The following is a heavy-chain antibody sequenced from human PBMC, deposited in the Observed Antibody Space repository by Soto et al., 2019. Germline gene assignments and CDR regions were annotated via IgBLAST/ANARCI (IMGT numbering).Heavy chain of an antibody. V-gene: IGHV3-23*01. Sequence: EVQLLESGGGLVQPGGCLRLSCAASGCTFSSYAMSWVRQAPGKGLEWVSAISGSGGSTYYADSVKGRFTISRDNSKNTLYLQMNSLRAEDTAVYYCAKGSKRSWWPSDSWGQGTLVTVSS. J-gene: IGHJ4*02. CDR3: AKGSKRSWWPSDS. CDR1: GCTFSSYA. D-gene: IGHD2-15*01. CDR2: ISGSGGST.